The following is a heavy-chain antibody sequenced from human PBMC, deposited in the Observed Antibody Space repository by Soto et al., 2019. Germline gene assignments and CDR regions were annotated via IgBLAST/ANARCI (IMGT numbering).Heavy chain of an antibody. V-gene: IGHV4-31*03. J-gene: IGHJ2*01. CDR1: GDSISSGGYY. CDR3: ARDSISRGKTYGSYWYFEV. D-gene: IGHD5-18*01. Sequence: QVQLQESGPGLVKPSQTLSLTCTVSGDSISSGGYYWTWIRQHPGKALEWIGYIYHSGSTYYNPSLESRVSISLDTSNNPFSLKLNSVTAADTSVYYCARDSISRGKTYGSYWYFEVWGRGTLVTVSS. CDR2: IYHSGST.